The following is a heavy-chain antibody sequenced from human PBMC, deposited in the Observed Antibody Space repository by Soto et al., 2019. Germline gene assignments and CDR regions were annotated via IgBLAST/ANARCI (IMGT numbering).Heavy chain of an antibody. J-gene: IGHJ6*02. CDR2: TIPALGKT. CDR3: ARGPFRPSAMDV. CDR1: GGTFSSYA. V-gene: IGHV1-69*10. D-gene: IGHD3-10*01. Sequence: SVKVSCKASGGTFSSYAISWVRQAPGQGLEWMGGTIPALGKTHYIEKFQGRVIITVDDATRTVYMEVRDLTSEDTAIYYCARGPFRPSAMDVWGQGTTVTVSS.